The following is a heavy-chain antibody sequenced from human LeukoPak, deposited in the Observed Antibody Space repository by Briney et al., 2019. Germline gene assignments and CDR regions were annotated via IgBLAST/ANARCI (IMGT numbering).Heavy chain of an antibody. CDR3: ALAPNSNWFDF. CDR2: IHYSGSS. D-gene: IGHD2-8*01. J-gene: IGHJ5*01. Sequence: SETLSLTCTVSGDSTSNFYWNWIRQSPGKGLEWIGNIHYSGSSVYNPSLKSRVTISIDPSRRQFFLKLNSVTAADTAVYFCALAPNSNWFDFWGPGTLVTVSS. CDR1: GDSTSNFY. V-gene: IGHV4-59*03.